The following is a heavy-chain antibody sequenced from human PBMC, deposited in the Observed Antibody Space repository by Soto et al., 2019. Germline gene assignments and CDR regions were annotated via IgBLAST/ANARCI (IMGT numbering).Heavy chain of an antibody. V-gene: IGHV3-30*18. J-gene: IGHJ4*02. CDR2: ISYDGSNK. CDR1: GFTFSSYG. Sequence: GGSLRLSCAASGFTFSSYGMHWVRQAPGKGLEWVAVISYDGSNKYYADSVKGRFTISRDNSKNTLYLQMNSLRAEDTAVYYCAKEGRGIAAAGTFDYWGQGTLVTVSS. D-gene: IGHD6-13*01. CDR3: AKEGRGIAAAGTFDY.